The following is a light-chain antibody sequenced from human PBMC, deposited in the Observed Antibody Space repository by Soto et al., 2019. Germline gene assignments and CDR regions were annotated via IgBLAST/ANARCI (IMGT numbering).Light chain of an antibody. Sequence: DIQMTQSPSTLSASVGDRVTMTCRASQSISSWLAWYQQKPGKAPKLLIYDASSLESGVPSRFSGSGSGTEFTLTISSLQPDDFATYYCQQYNSYSTFGQGTKVEI. CDR2: DAS. V-gene: IGKV1-5*01. CDR3: QQYNSYST. J-gene: IGKJ1*01. CDR1: QSISSW.